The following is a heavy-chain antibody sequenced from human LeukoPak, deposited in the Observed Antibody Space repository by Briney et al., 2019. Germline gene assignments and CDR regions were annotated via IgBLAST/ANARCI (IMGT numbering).Heavy chain of an antibody. CDR3: AKDRSGSYSQGLDY. J-gene: IGHJ4*02. Sequence: PGGSLRLSCAASGFTFSSYAMHWVRQAPGKGLEWVAFIRYDGSNKFYADSVKGRFTISRDNTKNTLYLQMNSLTAEDTAVYYCAKDRSGSYSQGLDYWGQGTLVTVSS. D-gene: IGHD1-26*01. CDR2: IRYDGSNK. CDR1: GFTFSSYA. V-gene: IGHV3-30*02.